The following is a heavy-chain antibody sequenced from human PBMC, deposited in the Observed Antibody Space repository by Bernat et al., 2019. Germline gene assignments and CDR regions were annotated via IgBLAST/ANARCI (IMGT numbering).Heavy chain of an antibody. D-gene: IGHD1-1*01. Sequence: QVQLVESGGGVVQPGRSLRLSCAASGFTINRYAMHWVRQAPGKGLEWVAVISIDGNKKHYAESVEGRFPISRDSSKNTLYLQMNSLRVEDTAVYYCAEEGEGNNWSSFDIWGQGTMVTVSS. CDR3: AEEGEGNNWSSFDI. CDR1: GFTINRYA. CDR2: ISIDGNKK. V-gene: IGHV3-30*18. J-gene: IGHJ3*02.